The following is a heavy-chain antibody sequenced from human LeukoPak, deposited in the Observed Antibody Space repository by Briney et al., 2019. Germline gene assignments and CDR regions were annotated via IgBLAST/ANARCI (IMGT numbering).Heavy chain of an antibody. CDR2: INPNSGGT. CDR3: AIISSYSSGWYVFDY. Sequence: ASVKVSCKASGYTFTGYYMHWVRQAPGQGLEWMGWINPNSGGTNYAQKFQGRVTMTRDTSISTAYMELSRLRSDDTAVYYCAIISSYSSGWYVFDYWGQGTLVTVSS. D-gene: IGHD6-19*01. CDR1: GYTFTGYY. V-gene: IGHV1-2*02. J-gene: IGHJ4*02.